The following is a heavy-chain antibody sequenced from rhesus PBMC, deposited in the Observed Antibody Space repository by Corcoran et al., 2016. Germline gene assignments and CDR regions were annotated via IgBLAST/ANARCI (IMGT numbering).Heavy chain of an antibody. CDR3: ARDLAAAGSEDFDY. CDR2: ISGSGGNT. V-gene: IGHV4-173*01. Sequence: QLQLQESGPGLVKPSETLSLTCAVSGGSISSNYWSWIRQPPGKGLEWIGRISGSGGNTDYNPSLKSRITMSTDTSKNQFSLTLTSVTAADTAVYYCARDLAAAGSEDFDYWGQGVLVTVSS. D-gene: IGHD6-25*01. CDR1: GGSISSNY. J-gene: IGHJ4*01.